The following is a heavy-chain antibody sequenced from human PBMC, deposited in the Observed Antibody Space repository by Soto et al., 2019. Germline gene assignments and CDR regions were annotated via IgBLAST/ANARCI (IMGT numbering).Heavy chain of an antibody. V-gene: IGHV3-23*01. J-gene: IGHJ6*02. D-gene: IGHD3-22*01. CDR3: AKDGPVPDSSGYYYDYYYGMDV. CDR2: ISGSGGST. CDR1: GFTLSSYA. Sequence: EVQLLESGGGLVQPGGSLRLSCAASGFTLSSYAMSWVRQAPGKGLEWVSAISGSGGSTYYADSVKGRFTISRDNSKNTLYLQMNSLRAEDTAVYYCAKDGPVPDSSGYYYDYYYGMDVWGQGTTVTVSS.